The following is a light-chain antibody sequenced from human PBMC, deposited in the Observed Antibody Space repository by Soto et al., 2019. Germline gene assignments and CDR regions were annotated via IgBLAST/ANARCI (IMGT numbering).Light chain of an antibody. CDR3: QQSYGTPIT. Sequence: DIQMTPSPSSLSASVRDRVTITCRASQSISTYLNWYQQKPGKAPNLLIYSASNLQSGVPSRFSGSGSGTDFTLTISSLQPEDFAAYYCQQSYGTPITFGQGTRLEIK. V-gene: IGKV1-39*01. CDR2: SAS. J-gene: IGKJ5*01. CDR1: QSISTY.